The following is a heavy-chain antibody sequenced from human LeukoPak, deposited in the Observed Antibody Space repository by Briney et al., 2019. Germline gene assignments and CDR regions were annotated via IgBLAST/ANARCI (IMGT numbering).Heavy chain of an antibody. CDR1: GGSISSYY. CDR3: ARGNGGYAVY. V-gene: IGHV4-59*01. CDR2: IYYSGST. J-gene: IGHJ4*02. D-gene: IGHD6-25*01. Sequence: SETLSLTCTVSGGSISSYYWSWIRQPPGKGLEWIGYIYYSGSTNYNPSLKSRVTISVDTSKNQFSLKLSSVTAADTAIFYCARGNGGYAVYWGQGTLVTVST.